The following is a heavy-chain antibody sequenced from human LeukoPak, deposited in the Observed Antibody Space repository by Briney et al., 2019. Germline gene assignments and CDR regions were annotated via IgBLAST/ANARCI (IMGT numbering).Heavy chain of an antibody. Sequence: KPGGSLRLSCAASGFTFSRYDMNWARQAPGKGLEWVSSISSGSYIYYAASVEGRFTISRDNAQNSLYLQMNSLRSEDTAVYYCARDLSRRQVVSDGGNAFDVWGQGTVVTVSS. CDR1: GFTFSRYD. D-gene: IGHD3-10*01. CDR3: ARDLSRRQVVSDGGNAFDV. J-gene: IGHJ3*01. CDR2: ISSGSYI. V-gene: IGHV3-21*01.